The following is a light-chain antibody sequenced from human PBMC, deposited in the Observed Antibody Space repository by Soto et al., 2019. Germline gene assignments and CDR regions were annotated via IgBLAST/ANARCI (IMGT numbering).Light chain of an antibody. V-gene: IGKV1-9*01. CDR1: QGISSY. Sequence: DIQLTQSPSFLSASVGDRVTITCRASQGISSYLAWYQQKPGKAPKLLIYAASTLQSGVPSRFSGSGSGTEFTLTISSLQPEEFATYYCQKLNSYPLTFGGGTKVEIK. CDR2: AAS. J-gene: IGKJ4*01. CDR3: QKLNSYPLT.